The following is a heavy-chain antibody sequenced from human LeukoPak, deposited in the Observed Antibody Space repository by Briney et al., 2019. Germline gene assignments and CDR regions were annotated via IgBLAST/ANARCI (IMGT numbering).Heavy chain of an antibody. CDR3: ATDLRELHGQQLVHRYYYYGMDV. J-gene: IGHJ6*02. CDR1: GYTLTELS. CDR2: FDPEGGET. Sequence: ASVKVSCKVSGYTLTELSMHWVRQAPGKGLEWMGGFDPEGGETIYAQKFQGRVTMTEDTSTGTAYMELSSLRSEDTAVYYCATDLRELHGQQLVHRYYYYGMDVWGQGTTVTVSS. V-gene: IGHV1-24*01. D-gene: IGHD6-13*01.